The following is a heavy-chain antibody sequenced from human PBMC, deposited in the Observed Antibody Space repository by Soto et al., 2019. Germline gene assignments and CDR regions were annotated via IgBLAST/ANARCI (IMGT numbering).Heavy chain of an antibody. CDR3: AREGIAESGPNFYDF. D-gene: IGHD6-13*01. CDR2: ISFDGSTK. J-gene: IGHJ4*02. V-gene: IGHV3-30-3*01. CDR1: GFTFKHNA. Sequence: QMQLVESGGGVVQPGRSLTIFCTASGFTFKHNAMHWIRQAPAKGLEWVADISFDGSTKNYADSVKGRFTISRDNSKNTLSLQMRALKGEDTATYYCAREGIAESGPNFYDFWGQGTLVAVSS.